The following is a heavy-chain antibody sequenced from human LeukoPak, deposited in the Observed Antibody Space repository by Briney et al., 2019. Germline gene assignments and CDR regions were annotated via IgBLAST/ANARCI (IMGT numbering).Heavy chain of an antibody. D-gene: IGHD3-22*01. J-gene: IGHJ1*01. CDR3: ARAPSEVGGYYPEYFRH. CDR2: IKSDGKT. CDR1: GFTFSRYW. V-gene: IGHV3-74*01. Sequence: GGSLRLSCAASGFTFSRYWMHWVRHAPGKGRVWVSRIKSDGKTNYADSVKGRFTISRNNAKNTVSLQMDSLRAEDTGVYYCARAPSEVGGYYPEYFRHWGQGTLVTVSS.